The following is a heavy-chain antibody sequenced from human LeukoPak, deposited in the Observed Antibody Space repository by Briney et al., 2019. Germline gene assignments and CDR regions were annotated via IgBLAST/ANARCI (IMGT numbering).Heavy chain of an antibody. CDR2: ISYDGSNE. CDR3: ARDLGSVGVPDY. J-gene: IGHJ4*02. V-gene: IGHV3-30*04. CDR1: GFTFSSYA. D-gene: IGHD1-26*01. Sequence: GGSLRLSCAASGFTFSSYAMHWVRQAPGKGLEWVAVISYDGSNEYYADSVKGRFTISRDNSKNTLYLQMNSLRAEDTAVYYCARDLGSVGVPDYWGQGILVTVSS.